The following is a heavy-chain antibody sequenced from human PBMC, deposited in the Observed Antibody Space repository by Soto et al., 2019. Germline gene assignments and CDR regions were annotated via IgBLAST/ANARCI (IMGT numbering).Heavy chain of an antibody. Sequence: SETLSLTCTVSGGSISSNYWTWIRQPPGKGLEWIGYVYNSGSTNCNPSLKSRVTISEDTSKSQFSLKVNSMTAADTAVYYCARYRREAVAGYTLDNWGQGILVTVSS. J-gene: IGHJ4*02. CDR3: ARYRREAVAGYTLDN. CDR2: VYNSGST. CDR1: GGSISSNY. D-gene: IGHD6-13*01. V-gene: IGHV4-59*01.